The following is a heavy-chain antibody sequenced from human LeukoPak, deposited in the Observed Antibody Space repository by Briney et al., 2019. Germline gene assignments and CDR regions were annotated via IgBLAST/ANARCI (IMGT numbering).Heavy chain of an antibody. CDR1: GFTFSSYA. Sequence: PGGSLRLSCAASGFTFSSYAMSWVRQAPGKGLEWVSAISGSGGSTYYADSVKGRFTISRDNSKNTLYLQMNSLRAEDTAVYYCAKFTVYSGSYYSDYWGQGTLVTVSS. CDR3: AKFTVYSGSYYSDY. CDR2: ISGSGGST. V-gene: IGHV3-23*01. D-gene: IGHD1-26*01. J-gene: IGHJ4*02.